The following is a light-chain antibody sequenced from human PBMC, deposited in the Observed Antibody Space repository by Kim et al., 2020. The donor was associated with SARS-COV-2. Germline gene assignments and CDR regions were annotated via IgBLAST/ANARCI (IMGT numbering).Light chain of an antibody. CDR3: QESYSTLYT. CDR1: NSITNY. CDR2: DAS. Sequence: SGSVGDQVHISLRSSNSITNYLNWYQQRPGKAPSLLIFDASTLQNGVPSRFIGSGSGTDFTLTIASLQPEDFATYFCQESYSTLYTFGQGTKLEI. J-gene: IGKJ2*01. V-gene: IGKV1-39*01.